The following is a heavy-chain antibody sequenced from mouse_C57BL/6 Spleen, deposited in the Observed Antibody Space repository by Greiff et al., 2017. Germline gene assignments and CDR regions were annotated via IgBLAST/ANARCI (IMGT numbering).Heavy chain of an antibody. D-gene: IGHD2-5*01. CDR3: ARLNSNYALYWYFDV. CDR1: GFTFSDYY. Sequence: EVQLVESEGGLVQPGSSMELSCTASGFTFSDYYMAWVRQVPEKGLEWVANINYDGSSTYYLDSLKSRFIISRDNAKNILYLQMSSLKSEDTATYYCARLNSNYALYWYFDVWGTGTTVTVSS. J-gene: IGHJ1*03. V-gene: IGHV5-16*01. CDR2: INYDGSST.